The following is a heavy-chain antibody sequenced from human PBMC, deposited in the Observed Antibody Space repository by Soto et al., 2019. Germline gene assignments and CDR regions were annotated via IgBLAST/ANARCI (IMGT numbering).Heavy chain of an antibody. D-gene: IGHD5-18*01. CDR2: ISYIGTT. CDR1: GGFISHYY. Sequence: SLTYSFSGGFISHYYWRWIRQAPGKGLEYIGYISYIGTTNYNPSLKSRVTISVDTSKNQFSLKLTSVTAADTAVYYCARIPRDTSMIYWLDPWGQGTLVTAS. V-gene: IGHV4-59*01. J-gene: IGHJ5*02. CDR3: ARIPRDTSMIYWLDP.